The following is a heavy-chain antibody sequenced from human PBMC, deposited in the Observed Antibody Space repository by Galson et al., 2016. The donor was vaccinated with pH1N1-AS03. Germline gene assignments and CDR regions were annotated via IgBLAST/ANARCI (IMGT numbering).Heavy chain of an antibody. D-gene: IGHD3-16*01. J-gene: IGHJ3*02. Sequence: SVKVSCKASGDNFIRYTISWVRQAPGQGLEWMGRIIPILGMTNYAQKFQGRVTITADTSTSTAYMELGSLTSKDTAVYYCVIMWKPTVLDIWGQGTLVSVSS. V-gene: IGHV1-69*02. CDR3: VIMWKPTVLDI. CDR1: GDNFIRYT. CDR2: IIPILGMT.